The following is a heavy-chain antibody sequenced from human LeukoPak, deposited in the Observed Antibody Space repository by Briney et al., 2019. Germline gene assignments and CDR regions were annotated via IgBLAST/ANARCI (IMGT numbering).Heavy chain of an antibody. V-gene: IGHV1-46*01. Sequence: ASVKVSCKASGYTFTSYYMHWVRQAPGQGLEWMGIINPSGGSTSYAQKLQGRVTMTTDTSTSTAYMELRSLRSDDTAVYYCARVLGTAGSFDPWGQGTLVTVSS. J-gene: IGHJ5*02. CDR3: ARVLGTAGSFDP. D-gene: IGHD2-21*02. CDR2: INPSGGST. CDR1: GYTFTSYY.